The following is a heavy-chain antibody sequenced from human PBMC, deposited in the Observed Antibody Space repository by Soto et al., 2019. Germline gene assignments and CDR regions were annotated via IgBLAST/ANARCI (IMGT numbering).Heavy chain of an antibody. CDR2: TYYRSKWYN. CDR1: GDSVSSNSAA. V-gene: IGHV6-1*01. D-gene: IGHD1-1*01. CDR3: ARILNARRRNGGMDV. J-gene: IGHJ6*02. Sequence: SQTLSLTCAISGDSVSSNSAAWNWIRQSPSRGLEWLGRTYYRSKWYNDYAVSVKSRITINPDTSKNQFSRQLKSVTPEDTAVYYCARILNARRRNGGMDVWGQGTTVTVSS.